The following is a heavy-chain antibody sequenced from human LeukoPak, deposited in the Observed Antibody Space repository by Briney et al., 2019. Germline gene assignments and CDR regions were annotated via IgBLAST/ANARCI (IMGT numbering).Heavy chain of an antibody. CDR3: AGLVHTFMWAYFPS. CDR2: IFYSGST. V-gene: IGHV4-59*03. D-gene: IGHD5-18*01. Sequence: SETLSLTCTVSGLSMTSYYWSWIRQTPDKGLEWIGYIFYSGSTNYNPSFKSRITMSVDTSKNQFSLNLSSVTAADTAIYYRAGLVHTFMWAYFPSWGQGTLVTVSS. CDR1: GLSMTSYY. J-gene: IGHJ5*02.